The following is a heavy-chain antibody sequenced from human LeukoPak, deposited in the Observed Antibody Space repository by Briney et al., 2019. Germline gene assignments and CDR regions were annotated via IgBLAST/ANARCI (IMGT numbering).Heavy chain of an antibody. J-gene: IGHJ4*02. Sequence: PSETLSLTCTVSGGSIRNYYWSWIPQPPGKGLEWIGYIYYSGSTNYNPSLKSRVTISVNTSNNRFSLKLSPVTAADTAVYYCARGRDSYDSSSFFDYWGQGTLVTVSS. CDR2: IYYSGST. D-gene: IGHD3-22*01. CDR3: ARGRDSYDSSSFFDY. V-gene: IGHV4-59*01. CDR1: GGSIRNYY.